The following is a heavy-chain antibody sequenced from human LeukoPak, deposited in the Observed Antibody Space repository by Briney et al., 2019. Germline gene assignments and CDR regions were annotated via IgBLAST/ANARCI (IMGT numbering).Heavy chain of an antibody. Sequence: GGSLRLSCSASGFTFSSYEMIWVRQAPGTGLEWVSYISNSGSTMTYADSVQGRFTISRDNAKNSLYLQMSSLTVEDTAVYYCARDGRPGEGALRRFDYWGQGTLVTVSS. CDR1: GFTFSSYE. CDR3: ARDGRPGEGALRRFDY. J-gene: IGHJ4*02. D-gene: IGHD1-26*01. V-gene: IGHV3-48*03. CDR2: ISNSGSTM.